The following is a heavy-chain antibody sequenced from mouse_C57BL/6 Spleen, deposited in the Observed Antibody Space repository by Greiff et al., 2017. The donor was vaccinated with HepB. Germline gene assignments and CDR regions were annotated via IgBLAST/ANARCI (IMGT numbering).Heavy chain of an antibody. CDR3: TGNWYFDV. CDR1: AFTFSDAW. J-gene: IGHJ1*03. D-gene: IGHD4-1*01. Sequence: EVKFVESGGGLVQPGGSMKLSCAASAFTFSDAWMDWVRHSPEKGLEWVAEIRNTADNHATYYAESVKGRFTISRDDSKSSVYLHMSSLRAEDTGIYYCTGNWYFDVWGTGTTVTVSS. V-gene: IGHV6-6*01. CDR2: IRNTADNHAT.